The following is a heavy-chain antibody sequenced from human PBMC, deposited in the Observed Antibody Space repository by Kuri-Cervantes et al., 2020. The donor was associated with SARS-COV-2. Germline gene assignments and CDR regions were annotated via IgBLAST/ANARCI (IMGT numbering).Heavy chain of an antibody. CDR2: IKHDGGEE. CDR1: GFSVSRYW. V-gene: IGHV3-7*05. CDR3: ARANYYYDSSGWGCYFDY. J-gene: IGHJ4*02. D-gene: IGHD3-22*01. Sequence: GGSLRLSCAVSGFSVSRYWMSWVRQAPGKGLEWVVDIKHDGGEEYYVDSVKGRFTIYRDNAKNTMYLQMHSLRAGDTAVYYCARANYYYDSSGWGCYFDYWGQGTLVTVSS.